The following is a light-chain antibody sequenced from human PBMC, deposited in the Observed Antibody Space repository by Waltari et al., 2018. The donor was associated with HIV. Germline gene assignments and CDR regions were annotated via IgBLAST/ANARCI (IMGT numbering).Light chain of an antibody. J-gene: IGKJ1*01. CDR3: QQYNNWPPWT. V-gene: IGKV3-15*01. Sequence: EIVMTQSPATLSVSQGERVTLSCRASQSITTKLAWYQQTPGQAPRLLIYGASTRAPGIPDRFSGSGSGTEFTLTISSLQSEDFAIYYCQQYNNWPPWTFGQGTKVEI. CDR1: QSITTK. CDR2: GAS.